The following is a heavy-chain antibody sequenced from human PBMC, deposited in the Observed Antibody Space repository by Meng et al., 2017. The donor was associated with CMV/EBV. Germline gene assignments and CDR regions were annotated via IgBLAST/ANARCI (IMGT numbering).Heavy chain of an antibody. CDR3: ARGGSRGGTSNFDY. CDR2: IIPILGIA. J-gene: IGHJ4*02. CDR1: GGTFISYP. D-gene: IGHD1-1*01. V-gene: IGHV1-69*04. Sequence: ASGGTFISYPISWVRQAPGQGLEWMGRIIPILGIANYAQKFQGRVTITADKSTSTAYMELSSLRSEDTAVYYCARGGSRGGTSNFDYWGQGTLVTVSS.